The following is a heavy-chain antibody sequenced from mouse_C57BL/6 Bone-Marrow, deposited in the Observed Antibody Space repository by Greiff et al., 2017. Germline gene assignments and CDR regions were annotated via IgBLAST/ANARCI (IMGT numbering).Heavy chain of an antibody. Sequence: QVQLQQSGPELVKPGASVKISCKASGYAFSSSWMNWVKQRPGKGLEWIGRISPGDGDTNYNGKFKGKATLTADKSSSTAYMQLSSLTSEDSAVYFCVSGVLRYYFDYWGQGTTLTVSS. D-gene: IGHD1-1*01. CDR3: VSGVLRYYFDY. CDR2: ISPGDGDT. CDR1: GYAFSSSW. J-gene: IGHJ2*01. V-gene: IGHV1-82*01.